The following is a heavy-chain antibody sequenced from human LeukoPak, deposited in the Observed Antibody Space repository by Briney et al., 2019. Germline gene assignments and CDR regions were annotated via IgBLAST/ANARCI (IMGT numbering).Heavy chain of an antibody. CDR1: GGSINNYH. J-gene: IGHJ4*02. D-gene: IGHD1/OR15-1a*01. Sequence: SETLSLTCSVSGGSINNYHWSWIRQSPGEGLEWIGYVHYTGSTNYNPSLKSRVTISVDTSKNHFSLRLSSMTAADTAVYYCARHGGTWLFDYWGQGTLVTVSS. V-gene: IGHV4-59*08. CDR2: VHYTGST. CDR3: ARHGGTWLFDY.